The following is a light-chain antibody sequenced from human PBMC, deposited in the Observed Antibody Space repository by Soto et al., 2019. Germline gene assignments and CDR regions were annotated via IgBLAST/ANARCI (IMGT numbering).Light chain of an antibody. CDR3: HQYGTLPLS. CDR1: QSLGSTF. CDR2: GAS. Sequence: EILLTQSPGTLSLSPRDRATLSCRASQSLGSTFLAWYQQKSGQSPRLLIYGASDRATDIPDRFSGSGSGADSTLTISRLEPEDFAVYFCHQYGTLPLSFGGGTKVEIK. V-gene: IGKV3-20*01. J-gene: IGKJ4*01.